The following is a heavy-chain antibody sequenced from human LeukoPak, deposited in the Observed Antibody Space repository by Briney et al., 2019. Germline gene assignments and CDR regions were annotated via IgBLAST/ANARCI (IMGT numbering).Heavy chain of an antibody. CDR1: GGSISSYC. J-gene: IGHJ3*02. Sequence: ASETLSLTCTVSGGSISSYCWSWIRQPPGKGLEWIGYIYYSGSTNYNPSLKSRVTISVDTSKNQFSLKLSSVTAADTAVYYCARNVKDAFDIWGQGTMVTVSS. V-gene: IGHV4-59*08. CDR2: IYYSGST. CDR3: ARNVKDAFDI.